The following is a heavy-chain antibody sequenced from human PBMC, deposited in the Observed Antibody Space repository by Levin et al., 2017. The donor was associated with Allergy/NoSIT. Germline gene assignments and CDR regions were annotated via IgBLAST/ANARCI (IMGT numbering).Heavy chain of an antibody. Sequence: GESLKISCAASGFTFSSYAMHWVRQAPGRGLEWVAVISYDGSNKYNADSVKGRFTITRDNSKNTLYLQMNSLRAEDTAVYYCARDRAARIMITFGGVIASGDYWGQGTLVTVSS. CDR2: ISYDGSNK. CDR3: ARDRAARIMITFGGVIASGDY. J-gene: IGHJ4*02. D-gene: IGHD3-16*02. V-gene: IGHV3-30*04. CDR1: GFTFSSYA.